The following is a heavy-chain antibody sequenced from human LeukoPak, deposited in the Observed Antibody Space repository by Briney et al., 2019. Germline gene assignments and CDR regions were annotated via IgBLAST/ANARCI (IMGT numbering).Heavy chain of an antibody. CDR1: GFTFSSYS. CDR2: ISSSSSYI. Sequence: GGSLRLSCAASGFTFSSYSMNWVRQAPGKGLEWVSSISSSSSYIYYADSVKGRFTISRDNAKNSLYLQMNSLRAEDTAVYYCARGGFNYYDSSGYYYFDYWGQGTLDTVSS. J-gene: IGHJ4*02. D-gene: IGHD3-22*01. V-gene: IGHV3-21*01. CDR3: ARGGFNYYDSSGYYYFDY.